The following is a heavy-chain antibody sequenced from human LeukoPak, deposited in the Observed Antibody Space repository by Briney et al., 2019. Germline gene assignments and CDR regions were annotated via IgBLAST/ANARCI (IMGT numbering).Heavy chain of an antibody. Sequence: GGSLRLSCAASGFTFSSHTMNWVRQAPGKGLEWVSSISSSSTDIYHADSVKGRFTISRDNAKNPLYLQMNSLRAEDTAVYYCARDDCSSASCYRIDYWGQGTLVTVSS. J-gene: IGHJ4*02. D-gene: IGHD2-2*01. CDR1: GFTFSSHT. CDR3: ARDDCSSASCYRIDY. V-gene: IGHV3-21*01. CDR2: ISSSSTDI.